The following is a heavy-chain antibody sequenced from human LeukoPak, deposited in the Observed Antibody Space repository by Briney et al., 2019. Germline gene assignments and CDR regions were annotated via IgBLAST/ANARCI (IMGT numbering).Heavy chain of an antibody. CDR3: AKKSEGVPAAFDY. J-gene: IGHJ4*02. D-gene: IGHD2-2*01. Sequence: GGSLRLSCAASGFTFSSYAMSWVRQAPGKGLEWISAISGSGGSTYYADSVKGRFTISRDNSKNTLYLQMNSLRAEDTAVYYCAKKSEGVPAAFDYWGQGTLVTVSS. V-gene: IGHV3-23*01. CDR1: GFTFSSYA. CDR2: ISGSGGST.